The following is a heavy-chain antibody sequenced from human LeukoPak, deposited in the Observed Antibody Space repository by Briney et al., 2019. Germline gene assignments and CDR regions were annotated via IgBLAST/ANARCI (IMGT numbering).Heavy chain of an antibody. Sequence: PSETLSLTCTVSGGSISSYYWSWIRQPPGKGLEWIGYIYHSGSTNYNPSLKSRVTISVDTSKNQFSLKLSSVTAADTAVYYCARVPDYGGNRPFYYYYYYMDVWGKGTTVTVSS. CDR3: ARVPDYGGNRPFYYYYYYMDV. V-gene: IGHV4-59*01. CDR1: GGSISSYY. J-gene: IGHJ6*03. D-gene: IGHD4-23*01. CDR2: IYHSGST.